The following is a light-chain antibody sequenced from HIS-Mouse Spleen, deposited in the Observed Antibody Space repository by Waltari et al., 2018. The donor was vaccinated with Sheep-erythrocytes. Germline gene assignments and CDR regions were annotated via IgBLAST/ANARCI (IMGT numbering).Light chain of an antibody. CDR2: DVS. CDR3: CSYAGSYNHV. CDR1: SSDVGGYNY. V-gene: IGLV2-11*01. J-gene: IGLJ1*01. Sequence: QSALTQPRSVSGSPGQSVTISCTGTSSDVGGYNYVSWYQQHPGKAPKLMIYDVSKRPSGVPDRFSDAKSGNTASLTISGLQAEDEADYYCCSYAGSYNHVFGTGTKVTVL.